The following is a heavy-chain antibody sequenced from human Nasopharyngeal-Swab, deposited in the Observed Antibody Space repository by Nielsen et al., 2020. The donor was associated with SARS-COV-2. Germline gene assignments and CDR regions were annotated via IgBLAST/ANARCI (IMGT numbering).Heavy chain of an antibody. J-gene: IGHJ6*02. D-gene: IGHD3-3*01. Sequence: GESLKISCAASGFTVSSNYMSWVRQAPGKGLEWVSVIYSGGSTYYADSVKGRFTISRHNSKNTLYLQMNSLRAEDTAVYYCARGADYYDFWSGYPSGMDVWGQGTTVTVSS. V-gene: IGHV3-53*04. CDR3: ARGADYYDFWSGYPSGMDV. CDR2: IYSGGST. CDR1: GFTVSSNY.